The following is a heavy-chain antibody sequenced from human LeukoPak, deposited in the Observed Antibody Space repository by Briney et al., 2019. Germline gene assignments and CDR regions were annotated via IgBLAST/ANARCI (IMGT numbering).Heavy chain of an antibody. D-gene: IGHD3-16*01. CDR2: INPNSGGT. CDR1: GYTFTGYY. V-gene: IGHV1-2*02. J-gene: IGHJ4*02. CDR3: ARDRRYYDYVWGSYSPSPSSYYFDY. Sequence: EASVKVSYKASGYTFTGYYMHWVRQAPGQGLEWMGWINPNSGGTNYAQKFQGRVTMTRDTSISTAYMELSRLRSDDTAVYYCARDRRYYDYVWGSYSPSPSSYYFDYWGQGTLVTVSS.